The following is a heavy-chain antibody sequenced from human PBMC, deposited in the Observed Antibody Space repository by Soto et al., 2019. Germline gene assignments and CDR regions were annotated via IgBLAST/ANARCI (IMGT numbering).Heavy chain of an antibody. CDR1: GFTFSSYA. CDR2: ISGSGGST. D-gene: IGHD3-22*01. CDR3: AKDRHYYDSSGYYYPDAFDI. J-gene: IGHJ3*02. V-gene: IGHV3-23*01. Sequence: EVQLLESGGGLVQPGGSLRLSCAASGFTFSSYAMSWVRQAPGKGLEWVSAISGSGGSTYYADSGKGRFTISRDNSKNTLYLQMNSLRAEDTAVYYCAKDRHYYDSSGYYYPDAFDIWGQGTMVTVSS.